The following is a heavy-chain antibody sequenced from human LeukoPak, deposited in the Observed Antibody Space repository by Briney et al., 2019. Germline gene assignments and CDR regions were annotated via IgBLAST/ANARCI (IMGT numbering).Heavy chain of an antibody. Sequence: SETLSLTCTVSGGSISSGGYYWSWIRQHPGKGLEWIGYIYYSGSTYYNPSLKSRVTISVDTSKNQFSLKLSSVTAADTAVYYCARDYYGSGPLYGMDVWAKGPRSPSPQ. J-gene: IGHJ6*04. V-gene: IGHV4-31*03. CDR1: GGSISSGGYY. CDR2: IYYSGST. D-gene: IGHD3-10*01. CDR3: ARDYYGSGPLYGMDV.